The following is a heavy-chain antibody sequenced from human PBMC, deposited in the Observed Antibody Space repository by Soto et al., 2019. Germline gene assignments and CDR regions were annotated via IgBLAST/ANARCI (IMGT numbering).Heavy chain of an antibody. V-gene: IGHV3-23*01. CDR3: AKDACSGGSCPDAFDI. J-gene: IGHJ3*02. Sequence: HHGGSLRISCAASGFTVNIEAMSWVRQDPGKGLKWVSTISDGGGTTYYGDSVKGRFTISRDNSKNTLYLQMNSLRAEDTAVYYCAKDACSGGSCPDAFDIWGQGTMVTVSS. CDR2: ISDGGGTT. D-gene: IGHD2-15*01. CDR1: GFTVNIEA.